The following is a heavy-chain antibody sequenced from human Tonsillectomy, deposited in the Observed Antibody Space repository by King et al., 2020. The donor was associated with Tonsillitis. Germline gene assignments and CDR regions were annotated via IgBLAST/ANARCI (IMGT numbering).Heavy chain of an antibody. V-gene: IGHV3-23*04. D-gene: IGHD5-24*01. CDR1: GFTFSSYA. CDR2: ISGSGGST. J-gene: IGHJ4*02. CDR3: AKGEGKRWLQLYSYFDY. Sequence: VQLVESGGGLVQPGGSLRLSCAASGFTFSSYAMSWVRQAPGKGLEWVSAISGSGGSTFYADSVKGRLTISRDNSKNKLYLQMNSLRAEDTAVYYCAKGEGKRWLQLYSYFDYWGQGTLVTVSS.